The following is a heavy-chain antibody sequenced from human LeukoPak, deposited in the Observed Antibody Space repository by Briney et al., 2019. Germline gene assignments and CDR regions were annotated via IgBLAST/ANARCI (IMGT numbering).Heavy chain of an antibody. Sequence: PSETLSLTCTVSGASISSYYWGWIRQPPGKGLEWIGSIYYSGSTYYNPSLKSRVTISVDTSKNQFSLKLSSVTAADTAVYYCARAGQVAVADNWFDPWGQGTLVTVSS. CDR1: GASISSYY. CDR2: IYYSGST. J-gene: IGHJ5*02. V-gene: IGHV4-39*01. CDR3: ARAGQVAVADNWFDP. D-gene: IGHD6-19*01.